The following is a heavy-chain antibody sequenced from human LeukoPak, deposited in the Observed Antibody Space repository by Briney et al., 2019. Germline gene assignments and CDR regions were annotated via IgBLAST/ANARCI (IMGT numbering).Heavy chain of an antibody. CDR1: GFTFKNNW. CDR2: IKEDGSVK. J-gene: IGHJ4*02. V-gene: IGHV3-7*01. CDR3: KSQDY. Sequence: TGGSLRLSCAASGFTFKNNWMAWVGQAPGKGLQWLANIKEDGSVKNYVDSVKGRFTISRDNAKNSLYLQMNSLRAEDTAVYFCKSQDYWGQGTLVTVSS.